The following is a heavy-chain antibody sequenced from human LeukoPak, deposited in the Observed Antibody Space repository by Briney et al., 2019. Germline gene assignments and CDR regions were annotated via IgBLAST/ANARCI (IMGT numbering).Heavy chain of an antibody. Sequence: ASVKVSCKASGYTFTGYYMHWVRQAPGQGLEWMGWINPNSGGTNYAQKFQGRVTMTRDTSISTAYMELSRLRSDDTAVYYCARAMVRGVTITFRENWFDPWGQGTLVTVSS. CDR3: ARAMVRGVTITFRENWFDP. V-gene: IGHV1-2*02. CDR1: GYTFTGYY. D-gene: IGHD3-10*01. J-gene: IGHJ5*02. CDR2: INPNSGGT.